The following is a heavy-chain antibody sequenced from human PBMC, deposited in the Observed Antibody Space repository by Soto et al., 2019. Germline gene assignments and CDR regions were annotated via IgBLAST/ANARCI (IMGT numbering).Heavy chain of an antibody. D-gene: IGHD2-15*01. Sequence: QVQLVESGGGVVQPGRSLGLSCAASGFTFSTYGMHWVRQAPGKGLEWVAVISSDGSTKYYADSVKGRFIISRDNSKNTLYLQMNSLIVEDTAVYYCAGKVASGYWGQGTLVTVSS. V-gene: IGHV3-30*03. CDR2: ISSDGSTK. CDR1: GFTFSTYG. CDR3: AGKVASGY. J-gene: IGHJ4*02.